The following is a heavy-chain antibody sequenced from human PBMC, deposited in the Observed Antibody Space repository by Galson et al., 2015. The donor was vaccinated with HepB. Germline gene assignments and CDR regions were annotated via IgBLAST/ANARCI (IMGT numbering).Heavy chain of an antibody. D-gene: IGHD6-19*01. CDR1: GFSLSTSGMC. J-gene: IGHJ3*02. CDR2: IDWDDDK. V-gene: IGHV2-70*01. CDR3: ARTIAVAGPRDASDI. Sequence: PALVKPTQTLTLTCTFSGFSLSTSGMCVSWIRQPPGKALEWLALIDWDDDKYYSTSLKTRLTISKDTSKNQVVLTMTNMDPVDTATYYCARTIAVAGPRDASDIWGQGTMVTVSS.